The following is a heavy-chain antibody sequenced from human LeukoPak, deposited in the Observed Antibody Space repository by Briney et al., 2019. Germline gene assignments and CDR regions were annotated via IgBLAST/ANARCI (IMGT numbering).Heavy chain of an antibody. D-gene: IGHD5-24*01. CDR3: TRVGYIDEGIDY. V-gene: IGHV3-30-3*01. CDR2: ISSDGNNK. J-gene: IGHJ4*02. Sequence: PGGSLRLSCAASGFTFSSYALHWVRQAPGKGLEWVAIISSDGNNKYYADSVKGRFTISRDNSKNTLHLQMNSLRAEDTAIYYCTRVGYIDEGIDYWGQGTLVTVSS. CDR1: GFTFSSYA.